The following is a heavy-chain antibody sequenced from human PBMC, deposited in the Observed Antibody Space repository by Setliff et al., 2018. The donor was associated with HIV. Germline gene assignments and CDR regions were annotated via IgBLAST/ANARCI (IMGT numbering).Heavy chain of an antibody. Sequence: PSETLSLTCSVSGGSISGNAWSWIRQLPGKDLEWIAFISYIGTTFYNPSLKSRLTISRVPAKNQFSLKLSSVTAADTAVYYCARVVLLEPLTPGGTFDIWGQGTTVTVSS. D-gene: IGHD3-16*01. CDR3: ARVVLLEPLTPGGTFDI. V-gene: IGHV4-59*06. J-gene: IGHJ3*02. CDR1: GGSISGNA. CDR2: ISYIGTT.